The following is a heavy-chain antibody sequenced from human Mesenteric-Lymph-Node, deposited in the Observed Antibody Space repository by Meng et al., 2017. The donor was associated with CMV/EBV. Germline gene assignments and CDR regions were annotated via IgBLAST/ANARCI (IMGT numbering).Heavy chain of an antibody. D-gene: IGHD4-23*01. V-gene: IGHV3-48*03. CDR1: GFTFSNYE. J-gene: IGHJ4*02. CDR3: ATDDYGGNPAY. CDR2: IRSSDSI. Sequence: GGSLRLSCAASGFTFSNYEMNWVRQAPGKGLEWVSCIRSSDSIYYADSVKGQFTISRDNAKNSLYLQMNSLRAEDTALYYCATDDYGGNPAYWGQGTLVTVSS.